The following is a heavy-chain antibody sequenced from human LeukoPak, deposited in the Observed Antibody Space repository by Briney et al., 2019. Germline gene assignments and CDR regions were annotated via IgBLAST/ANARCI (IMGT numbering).Heavy chain of an antibody. J-gene: IGHJ4*01. Sequence: ASVKVSCKTSGYTFTTYGISWVRQAPGQGLEYMGWISAFTCNTNYAQKFQGRVAMTMDTSTSTVEMELSRLKFDDTALYFCARLAYDGEGYWGQGTLVTVSS. CDR3: ARLAYDGEGY. CDR1: GYTFTTYG. CDR2: ISAFTCNT. V-gene: IGHV1-18*01. D-gene: IGHD3-10*01.